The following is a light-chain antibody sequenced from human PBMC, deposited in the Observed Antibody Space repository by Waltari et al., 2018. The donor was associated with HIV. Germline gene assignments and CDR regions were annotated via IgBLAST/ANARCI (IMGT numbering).Light chain of an antibody. CDR1: NSNVGNNF. V-gene: IGLV1-44*01. J-gene: IGLJ3*02. Sequence: QSVLTQTPSASRAPGQRILMSCSGTNSNVGNNFVSWFQQVSGGAPKLVIYRNDQRPSWVPARFSAAKSGSTASLAIARLQSDDEAEYFCASWDDNLNHWVFGGGTKLTV. CDR3: ASWDDNLNHWV. CDR2: RND.